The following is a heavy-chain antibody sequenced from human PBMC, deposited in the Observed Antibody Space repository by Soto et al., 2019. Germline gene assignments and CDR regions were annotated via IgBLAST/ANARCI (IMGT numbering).Heavy chain of an antibody. CDR2: ISYDGSNK. CDR1: GFTFSSYA. CDR3: ASPPSDRGDY. V-gene: IGHV3-30-3*01. D-gene: IGHD2-21*02. Sequence: QVQLVESGGGVVQPGRSLRLSCAASGFTFSSYAMHWVRQAPGKGLEWVAVISYDGSNKYYADSVKGRFTISRDNSKNTLYLQMNTLRAEDMAVYYCASPPSDRGDYWGQGTLVTVSS. J-gene: IGHJ4*02.